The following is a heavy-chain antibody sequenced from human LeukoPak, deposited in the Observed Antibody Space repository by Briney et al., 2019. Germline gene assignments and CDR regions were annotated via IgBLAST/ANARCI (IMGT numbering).Heavy chain of an antibody. V-gene: IGHV1-2*02. CDR2: INPNSGGT. CDR3: ARADSHSSGWYRDAFDP. D-gene: IGHD6-19*01. J-gene: IGHJ5*02. CDR1: GYTFTGYY. Sequence: GASVKVSCKASGYTFTGYYMHWVRQAPGQGFEWMGWINPNSGGTNYAQKFQGRVTMTRDTSISTAYMELSRLRSDDTAVYYCARADSHSSGWYRDAFDPWGQGTLVTVSS.